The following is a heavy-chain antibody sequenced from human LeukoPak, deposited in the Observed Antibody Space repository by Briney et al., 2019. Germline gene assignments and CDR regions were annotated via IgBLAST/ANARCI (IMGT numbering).Heavy chain of an antibody. Sequence: PGGSLRLSCAAFGFTFSNYGMSWVRQAPGKGLEWVSVISGSGGSTYYADSVKGRFTISRDNSKNTLNLEMNSLRAEDTAVYYCAKVTAAGKNFRGMDVWGQGTTVTVSS. D-gene: IGHD6-13*01. CDR3: AKVTAAGKNFRGMDV. CDR1: GFTFSNYG. CDR2: ISGSGGST. V-gene: IGHV3-23*01. J-gene: IGHJ6*02.